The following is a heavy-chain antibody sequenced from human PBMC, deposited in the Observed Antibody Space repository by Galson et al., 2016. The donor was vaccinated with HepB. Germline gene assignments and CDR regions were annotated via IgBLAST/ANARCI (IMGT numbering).Heavy chain of an antibody. J-gene: IGHJ6*03. CDR1: GYIFTAYY. CDR3: ARSNKMDYGDPYYYYFMDF. CDR2: INPNSGYT. D-gene: IGHD4-17*01. V-gene: IGHV1-2*02. Sequence: SVKVSCKASGYIFTAYYLHWVRQAPGQGLEWMGWINPNSGYTNFAQKFQGRLTMTRDTSITTAYMDLSSLRSDDTAVYYCARSNKMDYGDPYYYYFMDFWGKGTTVTVSS.